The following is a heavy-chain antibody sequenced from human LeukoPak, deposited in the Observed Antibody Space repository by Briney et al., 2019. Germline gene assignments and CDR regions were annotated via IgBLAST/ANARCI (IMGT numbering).Heavy chain of an antibody. CDR3: AKDLLPNSGYDPIPDY. J-gene: IGHJ4*02. Sequence: GRSLRLSCAASGFTFSSYGMHWVRQAPGKGLEWVAVISYDGSNKYYADSVKGRFTISRDNSKNTLYLQMNSLRAEDTAVYYCAKDLLPNSGYDPIPDYWDQGTLVTVSS. V-gene: IGHV3-30*18. D-gene: IGHD5-12*01. CDR1: GFTFSSYG. CDR2: ISYDGSNK.